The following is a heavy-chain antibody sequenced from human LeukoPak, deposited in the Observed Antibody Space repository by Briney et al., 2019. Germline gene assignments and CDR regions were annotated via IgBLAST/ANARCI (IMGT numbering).Heavy chain of an antibody. CDR2: ISRSSSTI. CDR3: ARDLAYSSSPSN. CDR1: GSSFSNYN. V-gene: IGHV3-48*04. Sequence: GGSLRLSCAPSGSSFSNYNMNWVRQAPGKGLEWVSYISRSSSTIKYADSVKGRFTISRDNAKNSLYLQMNSLRAEDTAVYYCARDLAYSSSPSNWGQGTLVTVSS. J-gene: IGHJ4*02. D-gene: IGHD6-13*01.